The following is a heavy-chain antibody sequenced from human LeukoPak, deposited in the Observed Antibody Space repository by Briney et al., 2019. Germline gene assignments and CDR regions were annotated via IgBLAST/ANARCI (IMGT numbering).Heavy chain of an antibody. V-gene: IGHV3-21*01. CDR3: TTSPSRSPFHI. CDR1: GFTFSNYN. Sequence: PGGSLRLSCAASGFTFSNYNMNWVRQAPGKGLEWVSSISSSGSYIYYADSVKGRFTIPRDNAKNSLFLQMNSLRAEDTALYYCTTSPSRSPFHIWGQGTMVTVSS. CDR2: ISSSGSYI. J-gene: IGHJ3*02.